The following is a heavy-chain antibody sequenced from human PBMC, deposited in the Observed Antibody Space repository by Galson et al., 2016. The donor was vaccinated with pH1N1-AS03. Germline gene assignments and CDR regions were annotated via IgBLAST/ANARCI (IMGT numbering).Heavy chain of an antibody. Sequence: SLRLSCAVSGLIFKNTWMSWVRQAPGMGLEWVGRIQSKFNGGAIAYAAAVTGKFTISRDNSQNTLYLKMNNLKTEDTGLYYCATDSRGGSYYGVSWGHGTLVTVSS. CDR3: ATDSRGGSYYGVS. D-gene: IGHD1-26*01. CDR1: GLIFKNTW. J-gene: IGHJ5*01. V-gene: IGHV3-15*01. CDR2: IQSKFNGGAI.